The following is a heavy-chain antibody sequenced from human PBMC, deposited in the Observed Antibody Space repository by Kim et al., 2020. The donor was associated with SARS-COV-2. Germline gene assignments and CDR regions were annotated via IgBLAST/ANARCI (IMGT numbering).Heavy chain of an antibody. Sequence: KGRFTISRDNSKNTLYMQMNSLRAEDTAVYYCARSPRWYSSSWYTSRLDYWGQGTLVTVSS. D-gene: IGHD6-13*01. V-gene: IGHV3-23*01. CDR3: ARSPRWYSSSWYTSRLDY. J-gene: IGHJ4*02.